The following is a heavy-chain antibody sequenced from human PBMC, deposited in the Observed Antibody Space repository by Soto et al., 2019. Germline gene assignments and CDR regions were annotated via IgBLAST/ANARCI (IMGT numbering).Heavy chain of an antibody. V-gene: IGHV3-23*01. Sequence: GGSLRLSCAASGFTFSSYAMSWVRQAPGKGLEWVSAISGSGGSTYYADSVKGRFTISRDNSKNTLYLQMNSLRAEDTAVYYCASGITMVRGVIIPLDYWGQGTLVTVS. J-gene: IGHJ4*02. CDR2: ISGSGGST. D-gene: IGHD3-10*01. CDR3: ASGITMVRGVIIPLDY. CDR1: GFTFSSYA.